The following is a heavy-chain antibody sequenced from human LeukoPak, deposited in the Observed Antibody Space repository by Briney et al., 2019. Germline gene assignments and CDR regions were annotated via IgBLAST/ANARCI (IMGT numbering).Heavy chain of an antibody. J-gene: IGHJ4*02. V-gene: IGHV3-74*01. CDR3: VRDRTTVTLFDY. D-gene: IGHD4-17*01. Sequence: PGGSLRLSCAASGFTFSEYCVHWVRQVPGKGLVWISRIKSDGSITGYADSVQGRFSISRDNAKNTVYLQMNSLRAEDTAVYYCVRDRTTVTLFDYWGQGALVTVSS. CDR1: GFTFSEYC. CDR2: IKSDGSIT.